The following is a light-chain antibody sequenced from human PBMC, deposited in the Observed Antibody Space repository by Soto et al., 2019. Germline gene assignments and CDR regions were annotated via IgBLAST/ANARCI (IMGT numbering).Light chain of an antibody. CDR2: EVS. V-gene: IGLV2-14*03. Sequence: QSALTQPASVSGYPGQSITIYCTGSSSDVDGYKYVSWYQQYPGKVPKVMIYEVSKRPPGVSNSFSGSKSGNTASLTISGLQAEDEANYYCSSSTISITLVFGGGTKLNVL. CDR1: SSDVDGYKY. CDR3: SSSTISITLV. J-gene: IGLJ2*01.